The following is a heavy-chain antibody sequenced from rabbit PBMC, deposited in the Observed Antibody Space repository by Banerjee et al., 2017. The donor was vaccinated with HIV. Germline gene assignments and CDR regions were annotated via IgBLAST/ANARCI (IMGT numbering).Heavy chain of an antibody. CDR1: GFSFSRRYW. CDR2: IYSSNGDK. D-gene: IGHD6-1*01. Sequence: QAQLEESGGDLVKPEGSLTLPCTASGFSFSRRYWICWVRQAPGKGLEWLACIYSSNGDKLYAIWVNGRFTISRSTSLNTVDLKMTSLTVADTATYFCGRDRDGDAGYGSLALWGPGTLVTV. V-gene: IGHV1S43*01. CDR3: GRDRDGDAGYGSLAL. J-gene: IGHJ4*01.